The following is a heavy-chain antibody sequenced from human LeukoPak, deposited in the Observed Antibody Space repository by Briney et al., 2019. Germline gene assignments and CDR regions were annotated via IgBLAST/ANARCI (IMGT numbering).Heavy chain of an antibody. CDR3: ARAGGYDFIDY. Sequence: SQTLSLTCTVSGDSISSGDYYWSWIRQPPGKGLEWIGYIYYSGSTYYNPSLKSRVTISVDTSKNQFSLKLSSVTAADTAVYYCARAGGYDFIDYWGQGTLVTVSS. D-gene: IGHD5-12*01. J-gene: IGHJ4*02. CDR2: IYYSGST. CDR1: GDSISSGDYY. V-gene: IGHV4-30-4*08.